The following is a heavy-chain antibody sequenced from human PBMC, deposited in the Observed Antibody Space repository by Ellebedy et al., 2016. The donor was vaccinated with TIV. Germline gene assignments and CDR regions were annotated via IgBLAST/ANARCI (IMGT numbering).Heavy chain of an antibody. V-gene: IGHV4-39*07. J-gene: IGHJ4*02. CDR1: GASMSSRNLY. CDR3: AADRSISWYFF. D-gene: IGHD6-13*01. CDR2: IYSTWNK. Sequence: MPSETLSLTCTVLGASMSSRNLYWGWVRQAPGEGRQWFGCIYSTWNKYYNPSLESRFSMSIYTSKNQFSLKLTSVTAADTAVYYCAADRSISWYFFWGQGTLVTVSS.